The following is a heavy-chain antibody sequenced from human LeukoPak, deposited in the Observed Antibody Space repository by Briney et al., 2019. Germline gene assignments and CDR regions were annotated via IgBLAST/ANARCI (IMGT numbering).Heavy chain of an antibody. Sequence: GSLRLSCAASGFTFSSYGMHWIRQPPGKGLEWIGSVYYSGTTSKKPSLKSRVTISVDMSKNHFSLRLSSVTAADTAVYYCARGTLYSGWSYYFDYWGQGTLVRVSS. V-gene: IGHV4-39*07. D-gene: IGHD6-19*01. CDR1: GFTFSSYG. CDR2: VYYSGTT. J-gene: IGHJ4*02. CDR3: ARGTLYSGWSYYFDY.